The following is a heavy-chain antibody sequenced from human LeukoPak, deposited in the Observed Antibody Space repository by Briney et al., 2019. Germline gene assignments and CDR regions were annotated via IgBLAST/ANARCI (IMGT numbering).Heavy chain of an antibody. D-gene: IGHD4-17*01. V-gene: IGHV3-7*05. CDR1: GFTFSSYW. Sequence: GGSLRLSCVASGFTFSSYWMTWVRQAPGKGLEWVANIKQDGSEKYYVDSVKGRFTISRDNAKNSLFLQMSSLRAEDTAVYYCVRVGIDYGDYFDYWGQGTLVTVS. J-gene: IGHJ4*02. CDR2: IKQDGSEK. CDR3: VRVGIDYGDYFDY.